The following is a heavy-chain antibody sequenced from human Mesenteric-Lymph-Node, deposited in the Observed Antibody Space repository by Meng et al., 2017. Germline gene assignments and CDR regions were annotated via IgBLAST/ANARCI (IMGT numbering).Heavy chain of an antibody. Sequence: GGLYYRWAPLQLSLAASDLSISNYWLYLVDQAPSKGLVWVSCINEDGSRTIYEDFVKGRITVSRDDAKNTLYLQMNILRPEDTAVYYCARGGLEPFDYWGQGTLVTVSS. CDR2: INEDGSRT. D-gene: IGHD1-1*01. V-gene: IGHV3-74*01. CDR1: DLSISNYW. J-gene: IGHJ4*02. CDR3: ARGGLEPFDY.